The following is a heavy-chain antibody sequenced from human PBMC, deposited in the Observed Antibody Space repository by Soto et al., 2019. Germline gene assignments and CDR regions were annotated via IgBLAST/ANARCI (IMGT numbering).Heavy chain of an antibody. CDR3: VNPSSSGPYYAMDY. J-gene: IGHJ4*02. Sequence: EVQLLESGGGLVQPGGSLRLSCAASGFTFSSYAMTWVRQAPGKGLEWVSSMSGSGISTYYADSVKGRFTISRDNSNNRLFLKMNSLRAEDSALYYCVNPSSSGPYYAMDYWGLGTLVTVSS. V-gene: IGHV3-23*01. CDR2: MSGSGIST. CDR1: GFTFSSYA. D-gene: IGHD1-26*01.